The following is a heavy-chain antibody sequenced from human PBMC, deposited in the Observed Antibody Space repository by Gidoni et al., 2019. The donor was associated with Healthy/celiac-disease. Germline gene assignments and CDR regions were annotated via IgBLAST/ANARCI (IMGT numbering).Heavy chain of an antibody. CDR1: GFTFDDSA. D-gene: IGHD5-18*01. J-gene: IGHJ4*02. CDR3: AKDPTAMAAYYFDY. CDR2: ISWNSGSM. Sequence: EVQLVESGGGLVQPGRSLRLSCAASGFTFDDSAMHWVRHAPGKGMEWVSGISWNSGSMGYADSVKGRFTISRDNAKNSLYLQMNSLRAEDAALYYCAKDPTAMAAYYFDYWGQVTLVTVSS. V-gene: IGHV3-9*01.